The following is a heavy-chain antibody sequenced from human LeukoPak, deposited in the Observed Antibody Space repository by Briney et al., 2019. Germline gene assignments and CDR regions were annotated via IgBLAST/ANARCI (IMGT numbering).Heavy chain of an antibody. CDR2: IRSSGSTI. J-gene: IGHJ6*03. Sequence: GGSLRLSCAASGFTFSSYEMNCVRQAPGKGLEEVSYIRSSGSTIYYADSVKGRFTISRDNAKNSLYLQMNSLRAEDTAVYYCAGLGITMIGGVWGKGTTVTIS. CDR1: GFTFSSYE. V-gene: IGHV3-48*03. D-gene: IGHD3-10*02. CDR3: AGLGITMIGGV.